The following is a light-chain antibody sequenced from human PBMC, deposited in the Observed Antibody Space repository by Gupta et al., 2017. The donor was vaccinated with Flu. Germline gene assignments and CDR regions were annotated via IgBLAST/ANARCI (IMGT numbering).Light chain of an antibody. CDR2: AAS. V-gene: IGKV1-39*01. CDR3: LQTYSTPRT. Sequence: DIQMTQSPSSLSASVGDRVTITCRASQSISSLLSWYQQKPGKAPKLLIYAASSLQSGVPSRFSGSGSGTDFILSSSSLQPEDFATYYCLQTYSTPRTFGQGTKVEIK. CDR1: QSISSL. J-gene: IGKJ1*01.